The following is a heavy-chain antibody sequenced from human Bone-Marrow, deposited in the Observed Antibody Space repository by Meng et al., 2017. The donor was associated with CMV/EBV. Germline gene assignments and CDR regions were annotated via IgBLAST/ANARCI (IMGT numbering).Heavy chain of an antibody. CDR2: ISSSSSYI. CDR3: ARRRVATFFLGKNYYGMDV. D-gene: IGHD5-12*01. CDR1: GFTFSSYS. J-gene: IGHJ6*02. Sequence: GGSLRLSFAASGFTFSSYSMNWVRQAPGKGLEWVSSISSSSSYIYYADSAKGRFAISRDNAKNSLYLQMNSLRAEDTAVYYCARRRVATFFLGKNYYGMDVWGQGTTVTVSS. V-gene: IGHV3-21*01.